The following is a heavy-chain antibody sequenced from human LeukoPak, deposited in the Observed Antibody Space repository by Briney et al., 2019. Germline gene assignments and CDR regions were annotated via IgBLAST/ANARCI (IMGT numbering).Heavy chain of an antibody. Sequence: SGVSLRLSCAASGFTFSSYSMNWVRQAPGKGLEWVSSISSSSSYIYYADSVKGRFTISRDNAKNSLYLQMNSLRAEDTAVYYCARDSGYSSSSGFDYWGQGTLVTVPS. CDR2: ISSSSSYI. CDR1: GFTFSSYS. CDR3: ARDSGYSSSSGFDY. J-gene: IGHJ4*02. D-gene: IGHD6-6*01. V-gene: IGHV3-21*01.